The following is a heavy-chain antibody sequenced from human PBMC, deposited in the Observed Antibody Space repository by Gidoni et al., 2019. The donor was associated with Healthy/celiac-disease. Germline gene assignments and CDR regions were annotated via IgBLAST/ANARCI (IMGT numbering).Heavy chain of an antibody. J-gene: IGHJ4*02. CDR2: ISYDGSNK. Sequence: QVQLVESGGGVVKPGRSLSLSGASPGFTFSSYGMHWVRQAPGKGVEGVAVISYDGSNKYYADSVKGRFTISRDNSKNTLYLQMNSLRAEDTAVYYCAKDLDSGYDYWGQGTLVTVSS. V-gene: IGHV3-30*18. CDR1: GFTFSSYG. CDR3: AKDLDSGYDY. D-gene: IGHD5-12*01.